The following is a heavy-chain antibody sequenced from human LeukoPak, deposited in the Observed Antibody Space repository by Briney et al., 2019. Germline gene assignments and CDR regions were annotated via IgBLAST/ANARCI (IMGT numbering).Heavy chain of an antibody. CDR3: ARDGGPAYYDFWSGYYPIDY. Sequence: PGGSLRLSCAASGFTFSSYGMHWVRQAPGKGLEWVAVIWYDGSNKYYADSVKGRFTISGDNSKNTLYLQMNSLRAEDTAVYYCARDGGPAYYDFWSGYYPIDYWGQGTLVTVSS. CDR1: GFTFSSYG. J-gene: IGHJ4*02. CDR2: IWYDGSNK. D-gene: IGHD3-3*01. V-gene: IGHV3-33*01.